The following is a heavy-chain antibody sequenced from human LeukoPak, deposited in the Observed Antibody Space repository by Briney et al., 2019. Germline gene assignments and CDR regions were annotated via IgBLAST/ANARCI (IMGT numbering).Heavy chain of an antibody. CDR3: ARVGATGTADY. J-gene: IGHJ4*02. Sequence: GGSLRLSCAASGFTFSSYAMSWIRQAPGKGLEWVSYISKSGSDTNFAESVKGRFTISRDNAKNSLYLQMNSLRGEDTAVYYCARVGATGTADYWGQGTLVTVS. CDR1: GFTFSSYA. CDR2: ISKSGSDT. D-gene: IGHD1-1*01. V-gene: IGHV3-11*06.